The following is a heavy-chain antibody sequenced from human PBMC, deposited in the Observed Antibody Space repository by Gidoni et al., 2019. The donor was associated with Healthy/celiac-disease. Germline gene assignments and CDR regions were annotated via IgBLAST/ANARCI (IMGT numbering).Heavy chain of an antibody. CDR3: ARAVGAYPRDAFDI. Sequence: QVQLQESAPGLVKPSGTLSPTCAVPGCSISSSNWWSWVRQPPGKGLEWIGEIYHSGRTNYNPSLKSRVTISVDKSKNQFSLKLSSVTAADTAVYYCARAVGAYPRDAFDIWGQGTMVTVSS. CDR2: IYHSGRT. D-gene: IGHD1-26*01. CDR1: GCSISSSNW. V-gene: IGHV4-4*02. J-gene: IGHJ3*02.